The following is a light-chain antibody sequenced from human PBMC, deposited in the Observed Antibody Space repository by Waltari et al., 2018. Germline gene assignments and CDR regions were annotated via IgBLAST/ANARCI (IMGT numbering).Light chain of an antibody. V-gene: IGKV1-5*03. CDR2: KSS. CDR1: QSVSTW. J-gene: IGKJ1*01. Sequence: DIHMTQSPSTLSASIGDRVIIACRASQSVSTWLAWFQQKPGKAPDLLIYKSSTLENGVPSRFSCSGSGTEFNLTISSLQPDDFANYFCQQYDSYPWTFGQGTKLEVK. CDR3: QQYDSYPWT.